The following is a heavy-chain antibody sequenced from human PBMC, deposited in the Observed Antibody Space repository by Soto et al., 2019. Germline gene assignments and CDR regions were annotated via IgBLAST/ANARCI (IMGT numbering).Heavy chain of an antibody. CDR1: GYTFTSYV. D-gene: IGHD3-3*01. CDR3: AREPYYDFWSGYPRGYGMDV. J-gene: IGHJ6*02. CDR2: ISANNGKA. V-gene: IGHV1-18*01. Sequence: ASVKVSCKASGYTFTSYVISWVRQAPGQGLECMGWISANNGKANYAQKFQGRVTMTADTSTSTAYMELSSLRSEDTAVYYCAREPYYDFWSGYPRGYGMDVWGQATTVTVSS.